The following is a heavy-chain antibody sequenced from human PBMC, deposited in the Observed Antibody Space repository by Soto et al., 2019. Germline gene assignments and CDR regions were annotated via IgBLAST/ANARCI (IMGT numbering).Heavy chain of an antibody. CDR1: GFTFSSYS. D-gene: IGHD2-15*01. J-gene: IGHJ4*02. CDR3: ARGLDIVVVVAATPPDFDY. V-gene: IGHV3-21*01. Sequence: WGSLRLSCAASGFTFSSYSMNWVRQAPGKGLEWVSSISSSSSYIYYADSVKGRFTISRDNAKNSLYLQMNSLRAEDTAVYYCARGLDIVVVVAATPPDFDYWGQGTLVTVSS. CDR2: ISSSSSYI.